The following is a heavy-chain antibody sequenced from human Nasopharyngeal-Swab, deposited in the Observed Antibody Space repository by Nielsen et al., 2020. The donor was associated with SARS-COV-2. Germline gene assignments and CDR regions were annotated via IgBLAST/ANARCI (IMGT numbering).Heavy chain of an antibody. Sequence: ASVKVSCKASGYTFTSYGISWVRQATGQGLEWMGWMNPNSGNTGYAQKFQGRVTMTRNTSISTAYMELSSLRSEDTAVYYCARVGRGLLWFGELPLDYWGQGTLVTVSS. J-gene: IGHJ4*02. V-gene: IGHV1-8*02. CDR3: ARVGRGLLWFGELPLDY. CDR2: MNPNSGNT. D-gene: IGHD3-10*01. CDR1: GYTFTSYG.